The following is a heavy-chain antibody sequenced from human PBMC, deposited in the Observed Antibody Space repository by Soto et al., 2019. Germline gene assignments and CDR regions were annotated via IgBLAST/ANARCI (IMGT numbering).Heavy chain of an antibody. CDR3: VRRKLGDAFDI. J-gene: IGHJ4*03. D-gene: IGHD3-16*01. V-gene: IGHV4-30-2*01. CDR1: GNSITSPSSS. Sequence: SETMCLTCIASGNSITSPSSSWTWFRQPPRKSLKWLGYIYQNGNTYYNPSVKGRVTISVDRSKNQFSLSLQSVTAADTFVYFCVRRKLGDAFDIRGPWTLVT. CDR2: IYQNGNT.